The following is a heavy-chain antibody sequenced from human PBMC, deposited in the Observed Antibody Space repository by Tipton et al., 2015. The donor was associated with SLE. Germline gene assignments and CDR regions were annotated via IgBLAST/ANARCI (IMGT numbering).Heavy chain of an antibody. CDR2: ISWNSGTK. V-gene: IGHV3-9*01. CDR1: GFTFDDYA. Sequence: SLRLSCAASGFTFDDYAMHWVRQAPGKGLEWVSLISWNSGTKAYADSVKGRFTISRDNAKNSLYLQMNSLRAEDTAVYYCARQGYDSSGYYFDYWGQGTLVTVSS. J-gene: IGHJ4*02. CDR3: ARQGYDSSGYYFDY. D-gene: IGHD3-22*01.